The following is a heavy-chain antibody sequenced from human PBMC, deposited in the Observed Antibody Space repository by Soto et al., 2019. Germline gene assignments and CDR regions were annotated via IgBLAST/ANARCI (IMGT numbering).Heavy chain of an antibody. CDR3: ARLHYDILTGYYRFDY. D-gene: IGHD3-9*01. J-gene: IGHJ4*02. V-gene: IGHV4-39*01. CDR1: GGSISSSSYY. CDR2: IYYSGST. Sequence: TSETLSLTCTVSGGSISSSSYYWGWIRQPPGEGLEWIGSIYYSGSTYYNPSLKSRVTISVDTSKNQFSLKLSSVTAADTAVYYCARLHYDILTGYYRFDYWGQGTLVTVSS.